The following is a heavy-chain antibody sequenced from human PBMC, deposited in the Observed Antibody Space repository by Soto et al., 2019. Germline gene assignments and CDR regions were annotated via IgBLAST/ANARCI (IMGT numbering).Heavy chain of an antibody. CDR1: GFTFSNFA. CDR2: ITGSTGTT. Sequence: GGSLRLSCAASGFTFSNFAMSWVRHAPGKGLEWVSEITGSTGTTYYADSVKGRFIISRDNSKNTVHLQMNSLRAEDTAVYYCAKDTSSSPYYMDVWGKRTTVTVSS. V-gene: IGHV3-23*01. CDR3: AKDTSSSPYYMDV. J-gene: IGHJ6*03. D-gene: IGHD2-2*01.